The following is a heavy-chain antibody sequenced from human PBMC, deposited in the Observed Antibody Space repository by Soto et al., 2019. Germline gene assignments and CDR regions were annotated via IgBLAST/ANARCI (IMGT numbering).Heavy chain of an antibody. V-gene: IGHV3-15*01. CDR1: GFTFNNSW. CDR3: AVMSGHSSVWFAH. CDR2: VKSKTEGGTV. Sequence: VQLVESGGGLVKPGGSLRLSCAASGFTFNNSWMSWVRQAPGKGLEWVGRVKSKTEGGTVDYAAPVKGTFTISRDDSTNSLYVQMNSMKTEDTAVYECAVMSGHSSVWFAHWGQGTLVTVSS. J-gene: IGHJ5*02. D-gene: IGHD3-22*01.